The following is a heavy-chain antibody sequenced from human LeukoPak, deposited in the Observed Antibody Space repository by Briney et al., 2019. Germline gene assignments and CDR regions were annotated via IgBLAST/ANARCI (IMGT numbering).Heavy chain of an antibody. D-gene: IGHD3-16*01. Sequence: SETLSLTCTVSGGSIAGYYWSWIRQTPGKGLEWIGYISYSGSTDYNPSLKSRVTISVDTSKSQFSLKLNSVTAADTAVYCCARDTWGWFDPWGQGTLVIVSS. V-gene: IGHV4-59*01. J-gene: IGHJ5*02. CDR2: ISYSGST. CDR3: ARDTWGWFDP. CDR1: GGSIAGYY.